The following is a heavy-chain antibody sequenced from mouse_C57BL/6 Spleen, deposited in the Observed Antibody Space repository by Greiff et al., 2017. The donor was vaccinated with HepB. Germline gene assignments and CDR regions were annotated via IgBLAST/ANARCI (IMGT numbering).Heavy chain of an antibody. CDR1: GYTFTSYW. Sequence: QVQLQQPGAELVKPGASVKMSCKASGYTFTSYWITWVKQRPGQGLEWIGDIYPGSGSTNYNEKFKSKATLTVDTSSSTAYMQLSSLTSEDSAVYDCARWGYDFAWFAYWGQGTLVTVSA. V-gene: IGHV1-55*01. J-gene: IGHJ3*01. D-gene: IGHD2-2*01. CDR2: IYPGSGST. CDR3: ARWGYDFAWFAY.